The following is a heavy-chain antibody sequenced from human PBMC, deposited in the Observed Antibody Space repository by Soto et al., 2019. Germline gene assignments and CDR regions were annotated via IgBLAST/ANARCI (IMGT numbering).Heavy chain of an antibody. J-gene: IGHJ4*02. CDR2: ITPGNGDT. D-gene: IGHD1-26*01. CDR1: GYNFFVFH. CDR3: ARERIAGPFDN. V-gene: IGHV1-2*02. Sequence: SVKVSCRTSGYNFFVFHIHWVRQAPGQGLEWMGGITPGNGDTNYAQPFQGRVTLTRDTSIDTAYMDLSGLKSDDTAVYYCARERIAGPFDNWGQGTLVTVSS.